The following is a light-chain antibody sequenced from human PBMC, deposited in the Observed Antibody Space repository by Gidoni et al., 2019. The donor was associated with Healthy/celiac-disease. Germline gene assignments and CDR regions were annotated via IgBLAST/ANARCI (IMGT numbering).Light chain of an antibody. CDR1: QSVSSN. CDR2: GAS. CDR3: QQYNNWPRGT. V-gene: IGKV3-15*01. Sequence: EIVMTQSPATLSVSPGERATLSCRASQSVSSNLAWYQQKPGQAPRLLIYGASTRATGIPARFSGSGSGTEFTLTNSSLQSEDFAVYYCQQYNNWPRGTFGQXTKVEIK. J-gene: IGKJ1*01.